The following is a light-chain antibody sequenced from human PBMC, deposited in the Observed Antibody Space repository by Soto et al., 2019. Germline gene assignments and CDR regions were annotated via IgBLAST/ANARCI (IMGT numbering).Light chain of an antibody. V-gene: IGKV3D-7*01. CDR3: QQDYNLPT. J-gene: IGKJ2*01. CDR2: AAS. Sequence: EIVMTQSPATLSLSPGERATLSCRASQSISNSYLSWYQQKPGQPPRLLISAASTRATGIPARFSGSGSGTDFTLSISSLQPEDFAVYFCQQDYNLPTFGQGTKLEIK. CDR1: QSISNSY.